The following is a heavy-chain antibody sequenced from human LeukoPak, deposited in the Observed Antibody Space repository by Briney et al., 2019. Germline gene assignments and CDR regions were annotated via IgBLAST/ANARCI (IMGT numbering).Heavy chain of an antibody. CDR1: GFTFSSYG. D-gene: IGHD3-3*01. J-gene: IGHJ3*02. V-gene: IGHV3-30*02. Sequence: RAGGSLRLSCAASGFTFSSYGMHWVRQAPGKGLEWAAFIRYDGSNKYYADSVKGRFTISRDNSKNTPYLQMNSLRAEDTAVYYCAKDRFNDFWSGSNDDAFDIWGQGTMVTVSS. CDR2: IRYDGSNK. CDR3: AKDRFNDFWSGSNDDAFDI.